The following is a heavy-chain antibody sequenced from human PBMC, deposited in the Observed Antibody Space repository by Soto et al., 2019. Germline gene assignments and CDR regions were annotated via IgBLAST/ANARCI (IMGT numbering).Heavy chain of an antibody. J-gene: IGHJ6*02. Sequence: SETLSLTCTVSGGSISSYYWSWIRQPPGKGLEWIGYIYYSGSTNYNPSLKSRVTISVDTSKNQFSLKLSSVTAADTAVYYCARFGRWLQNEYYYYYYGMDVWGQGTTVTVSS. V-gene: IGHV4-59*01. CDR3: ARFGRWLQNEYYYYYYGMDV. CDR2: IYYSGST. D-gene: IGHD5-12*01. CDR1: GGSISSYY.